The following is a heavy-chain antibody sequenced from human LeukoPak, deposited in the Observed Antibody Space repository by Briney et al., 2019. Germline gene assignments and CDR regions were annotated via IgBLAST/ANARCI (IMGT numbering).Heavy chain of an antibody. Sequence: SETLSLTCTVSGGSISSSSYYWGWVRQPPGKGLEGIGRIYYSGSTYFNPSLKSRVTISVDTSKNQFSLKLSSVTAADTAVYYCARHGGSYYDFWSGYPGDYYYYMDVWGKGTTVTVSS. CDR3: ARHGGSYYDFWSGYPGDYYYYMDV. J-gene: IGHJ6*03. CDR2: IYYSGST. V-gene: IGHV4-39*01. CDR1: GGSISSSSYY. D-gene: IGHD3-3*01.